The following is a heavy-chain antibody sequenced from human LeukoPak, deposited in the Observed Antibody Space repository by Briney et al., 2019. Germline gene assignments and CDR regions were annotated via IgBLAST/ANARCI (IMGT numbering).Heavy chain of an antibody. CDR2: ISSSSSTI. V-gene: IGHV3-48*02. D-gene: IGHD5-18*01. J-gene: IGHJ5*02. CDR1: GFTFSSYS. CDR3: ARDSRGYSYGSSNWFDP. Sequence: GGSLRLSCAASGFTFSSYSMNWVRQAPGKGLEWVSYISSSSSTIYYADSVKGRFTISRDNAKNSLYLQMNSLRDEDTAVYYCARDSRGYSYGSSNWFDPWGQGTLVTVSS.